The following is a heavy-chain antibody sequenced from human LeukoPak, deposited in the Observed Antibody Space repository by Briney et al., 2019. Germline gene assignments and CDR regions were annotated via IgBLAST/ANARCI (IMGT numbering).Heavy chain of an antibody. D-gene: IGHD2-15*01. CDR3: AVYCSGGTCSISRDYYFGMDV. CDR2: INHSGST. V-gene: IGHV4-34*01. J-gene: IGHJ6*02. Sequence: PSETLSLTCAVYGGSFSGYYWSWIRQPPGKGLEWIREINHSGSTNYNPSLKSRVTISVDTSKNQFSLKLSSVTAADTAVYYCAVYCSGGTCSISRDYYFGMDVWGQGTTVTVSS. CDR1: GGSFSGYY.